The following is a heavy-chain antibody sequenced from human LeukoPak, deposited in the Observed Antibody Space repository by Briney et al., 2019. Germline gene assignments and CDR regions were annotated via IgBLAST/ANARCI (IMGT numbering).Heavy chain of an antibody. V-gene: IGHV3-33*01. CDR2: IWYDGSNK. CDR1: GFTFSSYG. Sequence: GGSLRLSCAASGFTFSSYGMHWVRQAPGKGLEGVAVIWYDGSNKYYADSVKGRFTISRDNSKKTLYLQMNSLRAEDTAVYYCARDASGYYSKNWFAPWGQGTLVTVSS. J-gene: IGHJ5*02. CDR3: ARDASGYYSKNWFAP. D-gene: IGHD3-22*01.